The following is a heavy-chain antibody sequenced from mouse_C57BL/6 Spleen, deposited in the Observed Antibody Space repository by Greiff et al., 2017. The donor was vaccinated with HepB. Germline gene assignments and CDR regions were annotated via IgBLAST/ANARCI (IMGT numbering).Heavy chain of an antibody. V-gene: IGHV1-22*01. CDR1: GYTFTDYN. Sequence: EVQLQQSGPELVKPGASVKMSCKASGYTFTDYNMHWVKQSHGKSLEWIGYINPNNGGTSYNQKFKGKATLTVNKSSSTAYMELRSLTSEDSAVYYCARSSPLYYGSSPFAYWGQGTLVTVSA. D-gene: IGHD1-1*01. CDR2: INPNNGGT. CDR3: ARSSPLYYGSSPFAY. J-gene: IGHJ3*01.